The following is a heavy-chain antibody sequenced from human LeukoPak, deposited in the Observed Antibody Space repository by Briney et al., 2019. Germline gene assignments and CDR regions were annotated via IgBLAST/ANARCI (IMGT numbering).Heavy chain of an antibody. CDR1: GGSFSGYY. D-gene: IGHD3-10*01. CDR2: INHSGST. J-gene: IGHJ4*02. V-gene: IGHV4-34*01. Sequence: PSETLSLTCAVYGGSFSGYYWSWIRQPPGKGLEWMGEINHSGSTNYNPSLKSRVTISVDTSKNQFSLKLSSVTAADTAVYYCARDIPTGVIIDYWGQGTLVTVSS. CDR3: ARDIPTGVIIDY.